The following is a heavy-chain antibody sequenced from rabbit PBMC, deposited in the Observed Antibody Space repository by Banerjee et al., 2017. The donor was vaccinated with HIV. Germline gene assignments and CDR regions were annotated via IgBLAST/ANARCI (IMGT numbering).Heavy chain of an antibody. Sequence: QEQLEESGGDLVKPGGTLTLTCKASGIDFSSYYYMCWVRQAPGKGLEWIACIFTSSAGTSYASWAKGRFTISKTSSTTVTLQMTSLTAADTATYFCARYAYGYVGYNLWGQGTLVTVS. V-gene: IGHV1S45*01. J-gene: IGHJ4*01. CDR1: GIDFSSYYY. CDR2: IFTSSAGT. CDR3: ARYAYGYVGYNL. D-gene: IGHD6-1*01.